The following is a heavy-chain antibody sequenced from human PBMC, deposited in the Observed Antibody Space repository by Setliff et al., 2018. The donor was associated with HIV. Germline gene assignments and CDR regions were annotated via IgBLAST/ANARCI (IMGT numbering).Heavy chain of an antibody. D-gene: IGHD3-22*01. Sequence: GGFLRLSCAASEFAFSNYWMSWVRQAPGKGLEWVANIKPDGSERYYIDSVKGRFTISRDNARNSVYLQMNSLRAEDTAVYYCAGSRGYFVQADWGQGTLVTVSS. V-gene: IGHV3-7*01. CDR3: AGSRGYFVQAD. CDR1: EFAFSNYW. CDR2: IKPDGSER. J-gene: IGHJ4*02.